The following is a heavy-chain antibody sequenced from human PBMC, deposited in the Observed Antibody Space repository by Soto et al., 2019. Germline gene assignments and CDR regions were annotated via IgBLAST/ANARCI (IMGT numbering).Heavy chain of an antibody. Sequence: SETLSLTCTVSGGSISSYYWSWIRQPPGKGLEWIGYIYYSGSTNYNPSLKSRVTISVDTSKNQFSLKLSSVTAADTAVYYCARDGPQGAMVRGVIKYYYYYMDVWGKGTTVTVSS. V-gene: IGHV4-59*01. J-gene: IGHJ6*03. CDR3: ARDGPQGAMVRGVIKYYYYYMDV. D-gene: IGHD3-10*01. CDR1: GGSISSYY. CDR2: IYYSGST.